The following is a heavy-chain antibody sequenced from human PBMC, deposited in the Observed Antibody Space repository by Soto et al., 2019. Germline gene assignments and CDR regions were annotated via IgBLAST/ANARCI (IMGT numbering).Heavy chain of an antibody. CDR3: TTDPDSSSWPFNPYYFDY. V-gene: IGHV3-15*07. Sequence: GGSLRLSCAAAGLHFSNAWMNWVRQAPGKGLEWVGRIKSKTDGGTTDYAAPVKGRFTISRDDSKNTLYLQMNSLKTEDTAVYYCTTDPDSSSWPFNPYYFDYWGQGTLVTVSS. D-gene: IGHD6-13*01. CDR1: GLHFSNAW. CDR2: IKSKTDGGTT. J-gene: IGHJ4*02.